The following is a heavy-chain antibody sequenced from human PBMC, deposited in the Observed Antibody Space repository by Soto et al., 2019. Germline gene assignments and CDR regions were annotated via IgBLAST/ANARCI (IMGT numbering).Heavy chain of an antibody. D-gene: IGHD5-12*01. V-gene: IGHV1-3*01. CDR1: GYTFSNSA. Sequence: QVQLVQSGAEVKKPGASVKVSCKASGYTFSNSAIYWVRQAPGQRLECVGWINAANGNTKYSQRFQGRVTATRDTAASTAYMELSSLRSEDTAVYDCAMEDGGHDRSGMDVWGQGTTVIVSS. CDR2: INAANGNT. J-gene: IGHJ6*02. CDR3: AMEDGGHDRSGMDV.